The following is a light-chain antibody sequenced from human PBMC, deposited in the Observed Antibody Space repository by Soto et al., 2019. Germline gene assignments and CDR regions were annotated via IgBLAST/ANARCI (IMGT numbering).Light chain of an antibody. CDR3: SSYTGSSTSVI. CDR1: SSDVGTYNY. CDR2: DVS. V-gene: IGLV2-14*03. Sequence: QSALTQSASVSGSPGQSITISCTGTSSDVGTYNYVSWYQQHPGKAPKVMIYDVSNRPSGVSNRFSGSKSGNTASLTISGLQAEDEADYYCSSYTGSSTSVIFGGGTKVTVL. J-gene: IGLJ2*01.